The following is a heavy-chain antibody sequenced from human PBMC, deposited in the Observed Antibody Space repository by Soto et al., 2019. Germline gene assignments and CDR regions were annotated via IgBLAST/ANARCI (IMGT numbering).Heavy chain of an antibody. CDR1: GFTFDDYG. Sequence: GGSLRLSCAASGFTFDDYGMSWVCQAPGKGLEWVSGINWNGGSTGYADSVKGRFTISRDNAKNSLYLQMNSLRAEDTALYYCAREGGYCSSTSCGPFDYWGQGTLVTVSS. J-gene: IGHJ4*02. CDR2: INWNGGST. V-gene: IGHV3-20*04. D-gene: IGHD2-2*01. CDR3: AREGGYCSSTSCGPFDY.